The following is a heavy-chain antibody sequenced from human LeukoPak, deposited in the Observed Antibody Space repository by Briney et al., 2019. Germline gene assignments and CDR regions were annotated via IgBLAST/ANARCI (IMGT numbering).Heavy chain of an antibody. D-gene: IGHD6-19*01. CDR3: ARGGVHSSGWFYYFDY. CDR1: GGSISSYY. J-gene: IGHJ4*02. Sequence: SETLSLTSTVSGGSISSYYWSWIRQPPGKGLEWIGYIYYSGSTNYNPSLKSRVTISVDTSKNQFSLKLSSVTAADTAVYYCARGGVHSSGWFYYFDYWGQGTLVTVSS. V-gene: IGHV4-59*01. CDR2: IYYSGST.